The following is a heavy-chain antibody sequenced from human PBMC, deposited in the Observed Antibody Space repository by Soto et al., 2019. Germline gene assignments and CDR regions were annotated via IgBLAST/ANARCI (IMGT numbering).Heavy chain of an antibody. CDR3: AKGREFFEYQLPDFDY. D-gene: IGHD2-2*01. J-gene: IGHJ4*02. V-gene: IGHV3-21*01. Sequence: PGGSLRLSCAASGFTFSSYSMNWVRQAPGKGLEWVSSISSSSSYIYYADSVKGRFTISRDNAKNSLYLQMNSLRAEDTAVYYCAKGREFFEYQLPDFDYWGQGTLVTVSS. CDR1: GFTFSSYS. CDR2: ISSSSSYI.